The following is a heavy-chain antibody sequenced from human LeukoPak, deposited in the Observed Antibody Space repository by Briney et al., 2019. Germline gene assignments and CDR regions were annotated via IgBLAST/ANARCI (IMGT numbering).Heavy chain of an antibody. V-gene: IGHV4-59*08. J-gene: IGHJ4*02. Sequence: SETLSLTCTVSGGSISSYYWSWIRQPPGKGLEWIGYIYYSGSTNYNPSLKSRVTISVDTSKNQFSLKLSSVTAADTAVYYCASLIGESSGWCVDYWGQGTLVTVSA. CDR3: ASLIGESSGWCVDY. CDR1: GGSISSYY. D-gene: IGHD6-19*01. CDR2: IYYSGST.